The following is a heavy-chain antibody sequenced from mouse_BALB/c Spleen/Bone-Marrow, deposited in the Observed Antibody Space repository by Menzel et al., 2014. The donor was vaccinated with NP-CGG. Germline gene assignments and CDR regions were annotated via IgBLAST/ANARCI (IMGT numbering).Heavy chain of an antibody. CDR3: ARRPWFAY. Sequence: QVQLQQSGAEQVRPGTSVKVSCKAAGYAFTYYLIDWIKQRPGQRPGQGLEWIRVINPGTGGTNYNEKFKGRATLTADNSSSTAYMQLSSLTSDDSAVYFCARRPWFAYWGQGTPVTVSA. V-gene: IGHV1-54*01. CDR1: GYAFTYYL. J-gene: IGHJ3*01. CDR2: INPGTGGT.